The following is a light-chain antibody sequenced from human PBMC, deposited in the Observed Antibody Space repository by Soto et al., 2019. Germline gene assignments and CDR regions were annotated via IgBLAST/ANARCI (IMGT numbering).Light chain of an antibody. V-gene: IGLV1-40*01. J-gene: IGLJ2*01. CDR1: SSNIGAGYD. Sequence: QYVLTQPPSVSGAPGQRVTISCTGSSSNIGAGYDVHWYQQLPGTAPKLLIYGNSNRPSGVPDRFSGSKSGTSASLAITGLQAEDEADYYCQSYDSSDVVFGGGTKVTVL. CDR2: GNS. CDR3: QSYDSSDVV.